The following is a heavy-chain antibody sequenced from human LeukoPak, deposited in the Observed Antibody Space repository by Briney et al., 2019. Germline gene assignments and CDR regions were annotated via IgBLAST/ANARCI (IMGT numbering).Heavy chain of an antibody. V-gene: IGHV4-34*01. CDR1: GGSFSGYY. CDR2: INHSGGT. CDR3: ARGDTMVRGAPVDP. J-gene: IGHJ5*02. Sequence: PSETLSLTCAVYGGSFSGYYWSWIRQPPGKGLEWIGEINHSGGTNYNPSLKSRVTISVDTSKNQFSLKLSSVTAADTAVYYCARGDTMVRGAPVDPWGQGTLVTVSS. D-gene: IGHD3-10*01.